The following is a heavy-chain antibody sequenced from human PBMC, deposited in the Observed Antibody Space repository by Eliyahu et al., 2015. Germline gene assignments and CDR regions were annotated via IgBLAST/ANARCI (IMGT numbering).Heavy chain of an antibody. CDR3: ARIYSRNYNYYGMDV. CDR2: IDPSDSYT. Sequence: EVQLVQSGXDVKKPGESLXISCKGSGYXFXSYWISWVRQMPGKGLEWMGRIDPSDSYTNYSPSFQGHVTISADKSISTAYLQWSSLKASDTAMYYCARIYSRNYNYYGMDVWGQGTTVTVSS. J-gene: IGHJ6*02. D-gene: IGHD4-11*01. CDR1: GYXFXSYW. V-gene: IGHV5-10-1*03.